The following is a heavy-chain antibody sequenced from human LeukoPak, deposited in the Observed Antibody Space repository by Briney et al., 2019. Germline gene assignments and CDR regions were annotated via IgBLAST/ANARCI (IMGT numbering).Heavy chain of an antibody. CDR1: GYTFTSYG. CDR3: ARDPPKIAMAGSFDY. D-gene: IGHD6-19*01. CDR2: ISAYNGNT. Sequence: RASVKVSCKASGYTFTSYGISWVRQAPGQGLEWMGWISAYNGNTNYAQKLQGRVTMTTDTSTSTAYMELRSLRSDDTAVYYCARDPPKIAMAGSFDYWGQGTLVTVSS. J-gene: IGHJ4*02. V-gene: IGHV1-18*01.